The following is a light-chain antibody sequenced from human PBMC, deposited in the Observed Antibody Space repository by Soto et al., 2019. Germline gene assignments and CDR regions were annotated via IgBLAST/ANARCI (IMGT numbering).Light chain of an antibody. CDR1: QSFSRTY. V-gene: IGKV3-20*01. J-gene: IGKJ2*01. Sequence: EIVLTQSPGTLSLSPGEGATLSCRASQSFSRTYLARYQQKPGQAPRLLIYGASNRATGIPDRFSGSGSGTDFTLTISRLEPEDFAVYYCHHYGSSPPYTFGQGTKLEIK. CDR2: GAS. CDR3: HHYGSSPPYT.